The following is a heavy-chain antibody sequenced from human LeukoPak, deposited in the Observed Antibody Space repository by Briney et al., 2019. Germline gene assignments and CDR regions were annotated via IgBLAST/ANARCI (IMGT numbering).Heavy chain of an antibody. CDR2: TYYRSKWYN. Sequence: SQTLSLTCAISGDSVSSNSAAWNWIRQFPSRGLEWLGRTYYRSKWYNDYAVSVKSRITINPDTSKNQFSLQLNSVTPEDTAVYYCAREPDSSHPPTDAFDIWGQGTMVTVSS. V-gene: IGHV6-1*01. CDR3: AREPDSSHPPTDAFDI. CDR1: GDSVSSNSAA. D-gene: IGHD6-13*01. J-gene: IGHJ3*02.